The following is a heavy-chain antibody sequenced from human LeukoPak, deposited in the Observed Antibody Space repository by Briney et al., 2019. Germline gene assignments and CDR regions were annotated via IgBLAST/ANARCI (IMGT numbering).Heavy chain of an antibody. Sequence: SAKVSCKASGGTFSSYAISWVRQAPGQGLEWMGGIIPIFGTANYAQKFQGRVTITTDESTSTAYMELSSLRSEDTAVYYCAGAVGAIAYYFDYWSQGTLVTVSS. V-gene: IGHV1-69*05. D-gene: IGHD1-26*01. CDR3: AGAVGAIAYYFDY. CDR1: GGTFSSYA. J-gene: IGHJ4*02. CDR2: IIPIFGTA.